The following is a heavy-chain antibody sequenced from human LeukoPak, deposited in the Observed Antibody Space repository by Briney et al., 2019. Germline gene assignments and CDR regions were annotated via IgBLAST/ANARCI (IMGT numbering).Heavy chain of an antibody. Sequence: ASVKVSCKASGYTFTTYYIHWVRQTPGQGLVWMGLINPSGGGTRDAQNFQGRVTMTRDTSTSTVYMELSSLRSEDTAVYYCASGYKTVSVFDQWGQGTLVTVSS. J-gene: IGHJ4*02. D-gene: IGHD5-24*01. CDR2: INPSGGGT. CDR3: ASGYKTVSVFDQ. CDR1: GYTFTTYY. V-gene: IGHV1-46*01.